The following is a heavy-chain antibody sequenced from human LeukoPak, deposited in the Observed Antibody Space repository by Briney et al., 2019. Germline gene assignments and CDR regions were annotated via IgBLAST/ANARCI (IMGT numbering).Heavy chain of an antibody. V-gene: IGHV3-30-3*01. CDR2: ISYDGSNK. CDR1: GFTFSSYA. J-gene: IGHJ4*02. Sequence: GRSLRLSCAASGFTFSSYATHWVRQAPGKGPEWVAVISYDGSNKYYADSVKGPFTISRDNSKNTLYLQMNSLRAEDTAVYYCARDARRWIDYWGQGTLVTVSS. D-gene: IGHD5-24*01. CDR3: ARDARRWIDY.